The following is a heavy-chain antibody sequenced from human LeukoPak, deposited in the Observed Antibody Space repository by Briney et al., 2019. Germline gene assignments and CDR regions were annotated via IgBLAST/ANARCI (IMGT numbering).Heavy chain of an antibody. CDR2: ISGSGGST. J-gene: IGHJ4*02. Sequence: GGSLRLSCAASGFTFSSYAMSWVRQAPGKGLEWVSAISGSGGSTYYADSVKGRFTISRDNAKNSLYLQMNSLRAEDTAVYYCAREPSRDHDSSGPGVVYWGQGTLVTVSS. CDR1: GFTFSSYA. V-gene: IGHV3-23*01. CDR3: AREPSRDHDSSGPGVVY. D-gene: IGHD3-22*01.